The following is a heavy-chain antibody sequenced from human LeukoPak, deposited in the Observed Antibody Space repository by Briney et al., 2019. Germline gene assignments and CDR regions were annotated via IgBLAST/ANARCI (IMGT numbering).Heavy chain of an antibody. CDR1: GYTFTSYD. CDR3: AREVSSTRKYYYYGMDV. V-gene: IGHV1-8*01. Sequence: ASVKVSCKASGYTFTSYDINWVRQATGQGLEWMGWMNPNSGNTGYAQKFQGRVTMTRNTSISTAYMELSGLRSEDTAVYYCAREVSSTRKYYYYGMDVWGQGTTVTVSS. CDR2: MNPNSGNT. D-gene: IGHD2-2*01. J-gene: IGHJ6*02.